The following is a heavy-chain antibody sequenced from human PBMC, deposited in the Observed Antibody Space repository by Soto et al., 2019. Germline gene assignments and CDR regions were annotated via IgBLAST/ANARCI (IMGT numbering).Heavy chain of an antibody. CDR2: IIPIYATA. CDR1: GVTFSSDG. Sequence: ASVKVSCKASGVTFSSDGISWVRQAPGQGLEWMGGIIPIYATANYAQKLQGRVTIAADASTSTAYMELSSLTSEDTAVYYCARSRTIGMTDWFDAWGQGTRVIVSA. J-gene: IGHJ5*02. CDR3: ARSRTIGMTDWFDA. D-gene: IGHD1-1*01. V-gene: IGHV1-69*13.